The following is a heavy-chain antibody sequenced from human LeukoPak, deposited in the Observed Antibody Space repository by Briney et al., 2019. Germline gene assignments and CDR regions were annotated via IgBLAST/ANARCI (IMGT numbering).Heavy chain of an antibody. D-gene: IGHD6-19*01. Sequence: GRSLRLSCAASGYTFSSYAMHWVRQAPGKGLEWVAVISYDGSNKYYADPVKGRFTISRDNSKNTLYLQMNSLRAEDTAVYYCARDTPAGTDDYYYYGMDVWGQGTTVTVSS. CDR2: ISYDGSNK. J-gene: IGHJ6*02. V-gene: IGHV3-30-3*01. CDR1: GYTFSSYA. CDR3: ARDTPAGTDDYYYYGMDV.